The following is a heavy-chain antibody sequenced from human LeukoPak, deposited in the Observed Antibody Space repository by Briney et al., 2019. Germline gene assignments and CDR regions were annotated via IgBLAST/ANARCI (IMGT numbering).Heavy chain of an antibody. V-gene: IGHV3-30*18. J-gene: IGHJ4*02. CDR2: ISYDGSNK. CDR3: AKKGYCSSTSCYYFVY. Sequence: GGSLRLSCAASGFTFSSYGMHWVRQAPGKGLEWGAVISYDGSNKYYADSVKGRFTISRDNSKTTLYLQMNSLRAEDTAVYYCAKKGYCSSTSCYYFVYWGQGTLVTVSS. D-gene: IGHD2-2*01. CDR1: GFTFSSYG.